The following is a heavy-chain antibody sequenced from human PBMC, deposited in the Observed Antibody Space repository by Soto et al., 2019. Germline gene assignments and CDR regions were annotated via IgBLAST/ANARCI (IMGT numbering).Heavy chain of an antibody. Sequence: QVQLVESGGGVVQPGRSLRLSCAASGFSFSTYGMHWVRQAPGKGLEWLALLYFDGSNKYYADSVKGRFTISRDNSKNTLYLQMSSLRAEDTAVYYCARVGGTVTSDYWGQGTLVTVSS. CDR1: GFSFSTYG. CDR3: ARVGGTVTSDY. D-gene: IGHD4-17*01. CDR2: LYFDGSNK. J-gene: IGHJ4*02. V-gene: IGHV3-33*01.